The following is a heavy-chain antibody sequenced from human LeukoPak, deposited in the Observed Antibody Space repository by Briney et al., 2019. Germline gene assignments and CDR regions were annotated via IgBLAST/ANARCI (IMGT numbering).Heavy chain of an antibody. CDR3: ARATSPLSDDFWSEEFDP. V-gene: IGHV3-15*01. J-gene: IGHJ5*02. D-gene: IGHD3-3*01. CDR2: IKSKTDGGTT. Sequence: GGSLRLSCAASGFIFSNAWMTWVRQAPGKGLEWVGRIKSKTDGGTTDYVAPVKGRFSISRDDSENTMYLQMNSLRAEDTAVYYCARATSPLSDDFWSEEFDPWGQGTLVTVSS. CDR1: GFIFSNAW.